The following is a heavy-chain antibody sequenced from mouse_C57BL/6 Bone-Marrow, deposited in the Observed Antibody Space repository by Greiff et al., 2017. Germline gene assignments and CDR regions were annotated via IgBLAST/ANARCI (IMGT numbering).Heavy chain of an antibody. CDR3: LGPHFDY. V-gene: IGHV5-17*01. J-gene: IGHJ2*01. CDR2: ISSGSSTI. CDR1: GFTFSDYG. D-gene: IGHD4-1*01. Sequence: EVKLMESGGGLVKPGGSLKLSCAASGFTFSDYGMHWVRQAPEKGLEWVAYISSGSSTIYYADTVKGRFTISRDNAKNTLFLQMTSLRSEDTAMYYCLGPHFDYWGQGTTLTVSS.